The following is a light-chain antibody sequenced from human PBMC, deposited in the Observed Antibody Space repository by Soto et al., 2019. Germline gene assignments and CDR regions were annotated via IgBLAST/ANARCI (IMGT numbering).Light chain of an antibody. CDR2: WAS. CDR3: QQYYSTPYT. J-gene: IGKJ2*01. CDR1: QSVLYSSNNKNH. V-gene: IGKV4-1*01. Sequence: DIVMTQSPDSLAVSLGERATINCKSSQSVLYSSNNKNHLAWYQQKAGQPPKLLVYWASTRESGVPDRFSGSGSGTDFTLTISSLQAEDVAVSYCQQYYSTPYTFGQGTKLEIK.